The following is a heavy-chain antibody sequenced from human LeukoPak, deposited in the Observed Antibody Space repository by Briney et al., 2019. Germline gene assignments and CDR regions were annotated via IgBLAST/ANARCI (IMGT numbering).Heavy chain of an antibody. V-gene: IGHV3-30-3*01. CDR2: ISYDGSNK. J-gene: IGHJ6*03. CDR3: AKAPQRFEYYYYYMDV. CDR1: GFTFDDYA. Sequence: GGSLRLSCAASGFTFDDYAMHWVRQAPGKGLEWVAVISYDGSNKYYADSVKGRFTISRDNSKNTLYLQMNSLRAEDTAVYYCAKAPQRFEYYYYYMDVWGKGTTVTVSS. D-gene: IGHD5-24*01.